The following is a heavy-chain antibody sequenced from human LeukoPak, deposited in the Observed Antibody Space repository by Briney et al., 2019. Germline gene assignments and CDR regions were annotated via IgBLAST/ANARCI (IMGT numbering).Heavy chain of an antibody. CDR3: ARVSSSSIAARQAPNDY. CDR1: GFTFSSYS. V-gene: IGHV3-21*01. J-gene: IGHJ4*02. D-gene: IGHD6-6*01. CDR2: ISTSSTYT. Sequence: GGSLRLSCAASGFTFSSYSMNWDRQAPGKGLEWVSSISTSSTYTYYSDSVKGRFTISRDNAKNSLHLQMNSLRAEDTAVYYCARVSSSSIAARQAPNDYWGQGTLVTVSS.